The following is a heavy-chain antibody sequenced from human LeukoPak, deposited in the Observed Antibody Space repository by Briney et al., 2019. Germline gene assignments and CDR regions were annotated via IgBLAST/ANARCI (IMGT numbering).Heavy chain of an antibody. CDR3: ARGPGYYGSGTYAFDI. CDR2: IYSSGST. V-gene: IGHV3-66*02. J-gene: IGHJ3*02. CDR1: GFTVSSNY. D-gene: IGHD3-10*01. Sequence: GGSLRLSCAASGFTVSSNYMSWVRQAPGKGLEWVSVIYSSGSTYYADSVKGRFTISRVTSKNTLYLQMNSLRAEDTAVYYCARGPGYYGSGTYAFDIWGQGTMVTVSS.